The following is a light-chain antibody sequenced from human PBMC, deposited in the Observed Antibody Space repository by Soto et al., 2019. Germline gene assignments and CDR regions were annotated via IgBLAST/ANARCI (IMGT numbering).Light chain of an antibody. CDR2: GAS. Sequence: NELTQSPGTLSLSPGERATLSCRASRSVTSNFVAWYQQKPGQAPRLLVYGASTRAIDIPERFSGSGSGTDFSLTINRLEPEDFAVYFCQQYGSSPWWTFGQGTKVEIK. CDR3: QQYGSSPWWT. CDR1: RSVTSNF. V-gene: IGKV3-20*01. J-gene: IGKJ2*02.